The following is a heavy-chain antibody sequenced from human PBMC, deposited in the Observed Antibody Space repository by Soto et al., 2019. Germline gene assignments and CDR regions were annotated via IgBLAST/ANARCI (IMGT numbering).Heavy chain of an antibody. CDR3: ARVYSSSLGY. J-gene: IGHJ4*02. CDR2: ISSSSSYI. CDR1: GFTFSSYS. Sequence: PGGSLRLYCAASGFTFSSYSMNWVRQAPGKGLEWVSSISSSSSYIYYADSVKGRFTISRDNAKNSLYLQMKSLRAEDTAVYYCARVYSSSLGYWGQGTLVTVSS. D-gene: IGHD6-6*01. V-gene: IGHV3-21*01.